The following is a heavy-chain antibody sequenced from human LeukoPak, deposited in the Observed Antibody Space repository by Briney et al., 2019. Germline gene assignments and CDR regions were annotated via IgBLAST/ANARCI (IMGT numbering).Heavy chain of an antibody. D-gene: IGHD4-17*01. V-gene: IGHV4-34*01. CDR2: INHSGST. CDR1: GGSFSGYY. Sequence: SETLSLTCAVCGGSFSGYYWSLIRQPPGKGLEWIGEINHSGSTNYNPSLKSRVTISVDTSKNQFSLKLSSVTAADTAVYYCARAGLATVTAHHRGAFDIWGQGTMVTVSS. CDR3: ARAGLATVTAHHRGAFDI. J-gene: IGHJ3*02.